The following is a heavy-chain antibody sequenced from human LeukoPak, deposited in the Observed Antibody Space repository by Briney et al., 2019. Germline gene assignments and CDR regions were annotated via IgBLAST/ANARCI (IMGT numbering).Heavy chain of an antibody. CDR2: ISGSGNST. V-gene: IGHV3-23*01. Sequence: GSLRLSCAASGFTFSSYARNWVRQAPGKGLEGVSTISGSGNSTYYADAVKGRFTISRDNAKNSLYLQMNSLRAEDTAVYYCAELGITMIGGVWGKGTTVTISS. CDR1: GFTFSSYA. J-gene: IGHJ6*04. CDR3: AELGITMIGGV. D-gene: IGHD3-10*02.